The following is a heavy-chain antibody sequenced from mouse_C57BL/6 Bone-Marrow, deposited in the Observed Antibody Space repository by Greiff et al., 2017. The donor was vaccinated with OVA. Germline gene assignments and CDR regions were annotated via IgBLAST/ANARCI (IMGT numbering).Heavy chain of an antibody. V-gene: IGHV5-17*01. CDR2: ISSGSSTI. CDR3: ARGDYYEAY. Sequence: DVQLVESGGGLVKPGGSLKLSCAASGFTFSDYGMHWVRQAPEKGLEWVAYISSGSSTIYYADTVKGRFTISRDNAKNTLFLQMTSLRSEDTAMYYCARGDYYEAYWGQGTLVTVSA. J-gene: IGHJ3*01. CDR1: GFTFSDYG. D-gene: IGHD1-1*01.